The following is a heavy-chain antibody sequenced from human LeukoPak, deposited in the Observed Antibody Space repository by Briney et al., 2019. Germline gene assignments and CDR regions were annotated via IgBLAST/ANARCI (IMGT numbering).Heavy chain of an antibody. CDR2: IYYSGST. J-gene: IGHJ5*02. Sequence: SQTLSLTCTVSGGSISSGGYYWSWIRQHPGKGLEWIGYIYYSGSTYYNPSLKSRVTISVDTSKNQFSLKLSSVTAADTAVYYCARNSAVATSRSWFDPWGQGTLVTVSS. CDR3: ARNSAVATSRSWFDP. V-gene: IGHV4-31*03. D-gene: IGHD6-19*01. CDR1: GGSISSGGYY.